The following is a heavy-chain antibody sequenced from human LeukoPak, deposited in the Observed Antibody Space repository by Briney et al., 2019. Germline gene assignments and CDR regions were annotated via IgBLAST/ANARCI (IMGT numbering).Heavy chain of an antibody. J-gene: IGHJ4*02. Sequence: SETLSLTCAVYGGSFSGYYWSWIRQPPGKGLEWIGGINHSGTTNYNPSLKSRVTISVDTSKNQFSLKLSSVTAADTAVYYCARGAKDIVVVPAAIRRRGSFDYWGQGTLVTVSS. D-gene: IGHD2-2*02. CDR2: INHSGTT. CDR3: ARGAKDIVVVPAAIRRRGSFDY. CDR1: GGSFSGYY. V-gene: IGHV4-34*01.